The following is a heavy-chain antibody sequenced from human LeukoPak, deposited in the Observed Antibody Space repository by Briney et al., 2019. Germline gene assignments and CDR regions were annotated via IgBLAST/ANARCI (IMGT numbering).Heavy chain of an antibody. J-gene: IGHJ4*02. V-gene: IGHV3-7*03. Sequence: GGSLRLSCAASGFTFSSYWMSWVRQAPGEGLEWVANIKQDGSEKYYVDSVKGRFTISRDNAKNSLYLQMNSLRAEDTALYYCARGMGIAVAGYFDYWGQGTLVTVSS. CDR1: GFTFSSYW. CDR2: IKQDGSEK. CDR3: ARGMGIAVAGYFDY. D-gene: IGHD6-19*01.